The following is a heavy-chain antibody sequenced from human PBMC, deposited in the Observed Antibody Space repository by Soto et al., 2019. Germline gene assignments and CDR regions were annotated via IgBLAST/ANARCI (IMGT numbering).Heavy chain of an antibody. CDR1: GFTFSSYG. CDR3: AKAHEYNYGYITD. V-gene: IGHV3-23*01. Sequence: GGSLRLSCTASGFTFSSYGMSWVRQAPGKGLEWVSAISGSGGSTYYADSVEGRFTISRDNSKNTLYLQMKSLRAEDTAVYYCAKAHEYNYGYITDWGQGTLVTVSS. CDR2: ISGSGGST. J-gene: IGHJ4*02. D-gene: IGHD5-18*01.